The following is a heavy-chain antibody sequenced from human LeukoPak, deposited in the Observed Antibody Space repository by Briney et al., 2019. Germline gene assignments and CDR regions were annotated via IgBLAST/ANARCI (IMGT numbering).Heavy chain of an antibody. CDR3: ARAGQGYYYDTSGYQGAFDI. Sequence: GGSLRLSCAASGFTFSSYAMSWVRQAPGKGLEWVSAISGSGGSTYYADSVKGRFTISRDNSKNTLYLQMNSLRAEDTAVYYCARAGQGYYYDTSGYQGAFDIWGQGTMVTVSS. V-gene: IGHV3-23*01. J-gene: IGHJ3*02. D-gene: IGHD3-22*01. CDR1: GFTFSSYA. CDR2: ISGSGGST.